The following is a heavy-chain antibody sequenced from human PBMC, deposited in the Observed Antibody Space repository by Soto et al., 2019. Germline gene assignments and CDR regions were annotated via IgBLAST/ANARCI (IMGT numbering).Heavy chain of an antibody. CDR1: GGTFSRYA. CDR2: IIPIFGTA. D-gene: IGHD2-2*01. CDR3: ARDMGYCSSTSCWVGNWFDP. Sequence: GASVKVSCKASGGTFSRYAISWVRQAPGQGIEWMGGIIPIFGTANYAQKFQGRVTITADESTSTAYMELSSLRSEDTAVYYCARDMGYCSSTSCWVGNWFDPWGQGTLVTVSS. J-gene: IGHJ5*02. V-gene: IGHV1-69*13.